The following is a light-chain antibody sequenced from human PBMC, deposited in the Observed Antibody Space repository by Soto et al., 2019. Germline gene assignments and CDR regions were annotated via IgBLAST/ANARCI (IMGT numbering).Light chain of an antibody. CDR3: QQRSNWPPWT. J-gene: IGKJ1*01. V-gene: IGKV3D-20*02. CDR2: GAS. CDR1: QTVRNNY. Sequence: EIVLTQSPGTLSLSPGEIATLFFSASQTVRNNYLAWYQQRPGQAPRLLIYGASSRATGIPDRFSGSGSGTDFTLTISRLEPEDFAVYYCQQRSNWPPWTFGQGTKVDIK.